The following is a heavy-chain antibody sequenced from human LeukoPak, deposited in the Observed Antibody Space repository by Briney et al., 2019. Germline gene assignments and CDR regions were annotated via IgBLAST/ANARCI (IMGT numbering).Heavy chain of an antibody. D-gene: IGHD6-19*01. CDR2: IYYNGAT. V-gene: IGHV4-59*01. Sequence: PSETLSLTCTVSGASISSYYWSWIRQPPGKGLEGIGYIYYNGATNHNPSLKGRVTMSVDTSKSQFSLNLSSVTAADTAVYYCARRHSSGWSFDYWGQGTLVTVSS. CDR1: GASISSYY. CDR3: ARRHSSGWSFDY. J-gene: IGHJ4*02.